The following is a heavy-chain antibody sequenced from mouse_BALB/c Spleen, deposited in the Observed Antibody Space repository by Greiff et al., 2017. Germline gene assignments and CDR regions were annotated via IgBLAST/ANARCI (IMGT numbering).Heavy chain of an antibody. CDR1: GYAFTNYL. CDR2: INPGSGGT. V-gene: IGHV1-54*03. Sequence: QVQLQQSGAELVRPGTSVKVSCKASGYAFTNYLIEWVKQRPGQGLEWIGVINPGSGGTNYNEKFKGKATLTADKSSSTAYMQLSSLTSDDSAVYFCASHAWFAYWGQGTLVTVSA. J-gene: IGHJ3*01. CDR3: ASHAWFAY.